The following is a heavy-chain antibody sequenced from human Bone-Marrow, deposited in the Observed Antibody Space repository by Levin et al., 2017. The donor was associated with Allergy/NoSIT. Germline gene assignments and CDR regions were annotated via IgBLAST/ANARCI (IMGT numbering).Heavy chain of an antibody. Sequence: GGSLRLSCAASGFTFSGYNMNWVRQAPGKGLEWVSFISSSSSYIYYADSVKGRVSISRDNAKNSLYLEMNSLRAEETAVYYCASDYCSTTSCYHFYFDKWGQGTLVTVAS. V-gene: IGHV3-21*01. J-gene: IGHJ4*02. CDR2: ISSSSSYI. D-gene: IGHD2-2*01. CDR1: GFTFSGYN. CDR3: ASDYCSTTSCYHFYFDK.